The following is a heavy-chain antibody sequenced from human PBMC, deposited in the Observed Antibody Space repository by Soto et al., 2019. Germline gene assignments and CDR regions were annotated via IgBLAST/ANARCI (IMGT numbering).Heavy chain of an antibody. CDR1: GFTFSSYA. CDR2: ISGSGGST. V-gene: IGHV3-23*01. J-gene: IGHJ5*02. Sequence: GGSLRLSCAASGFTFSSYAMSWVRQAPGKGLECVSAISGSGGSTYYADSVKGRFTISRDNSKNTLYLQMNSLRAEDTAVYYCAKVGGPYSSSWSNWFDPWGQGTLVTVSS. CDR3: AKVGGPYSSSWSNWFDP. D-gene: IGHD6-13*01.